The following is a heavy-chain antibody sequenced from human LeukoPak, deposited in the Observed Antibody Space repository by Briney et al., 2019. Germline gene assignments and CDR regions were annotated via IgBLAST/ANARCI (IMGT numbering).Heavy chain of an antibody. D-gene: IGHD6-19*01. CDR3: ARDRSSGWYPLDY. CDR2: INPNSGGT. V-gene: IGHV1-2*02. Sequence: ASVKVSCKASGHTFTGYYMHWVRQAPGQGLEWMGWINPNSGGTNFAQKFQGRVTMTRDTSTSTVYMELSSLRSEDTAVYYCARDRSSGWYPLDYWGQGTLVTVSS. J-gene: IGHJ4*02. CDR1: GHTFTGYY.